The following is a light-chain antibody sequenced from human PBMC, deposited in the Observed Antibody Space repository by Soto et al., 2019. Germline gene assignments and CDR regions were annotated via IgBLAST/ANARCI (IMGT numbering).Light chain of an antibody. CDR1: QSVRSSY. CDR2: DAS. J-gene: IGKJ5*01. Sequence: PGERATLSCGASQSVRSSYLAWYQQKPGLAPRLLIYDASSRAIGIPDRFSGSGSGTDFTLTISRLEPEDFAVYYWQQYGSSPSTFGQGTRLDIK. CDR3: QQYGSSPST. V-gene: IGKV3D-20*01.